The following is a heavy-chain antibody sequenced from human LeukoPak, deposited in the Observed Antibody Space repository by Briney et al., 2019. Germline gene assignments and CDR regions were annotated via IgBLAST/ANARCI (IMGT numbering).Heavy chain of an antibody. V-gene: IGHV4-59*01. CDR1: GXSISSYY. Sequence: TSETLSLTCTVSGXSISSYYWSWIRQPPGKGLEWIGYIYYSGSTNYNPSLKSRVTISVDTSKNQFSLKLSSVTAADTAVYYCARGEYYYGSGSYYNGYGMDVWGQGTTVTVSS. CDR3: ARGEYYYGSGSYYNGYGMDV. CDR2: IYYSGST. J-gene: IGHJ6*02. D-gene: IGHD3-10*01.